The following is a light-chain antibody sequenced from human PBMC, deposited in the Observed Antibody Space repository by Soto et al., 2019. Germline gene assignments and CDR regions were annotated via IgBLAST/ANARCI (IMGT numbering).Light chain of an antibody. CDR3: QVWDNGSDGGV. J-gene: IGLJ1*01. Sequence: SYELTQPPSVSVAPGQTARLTCGGNNIGSKNVHWYQQKPGQAPVLVVYDDSDRPSGIPERFSGSNSGNTATLTISRVEAGYEADYYCQVWDNGSDGGVFGTGTKLTVL. CDR2: DDS. CDR1: NIGSKN. V-gene: IGLV3-21*02.